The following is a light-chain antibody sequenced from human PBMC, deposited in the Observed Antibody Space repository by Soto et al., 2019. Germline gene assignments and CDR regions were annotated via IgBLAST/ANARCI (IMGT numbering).Light chain of an antibody. V-gene: IGKV1-9*01. CDR3: QQYNSHRT. J-gene: IGKJ1*01. Sequence: DIQLTQSPSFLSASVGDRVTITCRASQALSNYLAWYQQKPGKAPDLLIYSASTLQSGVPSRFSGSESGTEFTLTISSLQPDDSATYYCQQYNSHRTFGQGTKVEIK. CDR2: SAS. CDR1: QALSNY.